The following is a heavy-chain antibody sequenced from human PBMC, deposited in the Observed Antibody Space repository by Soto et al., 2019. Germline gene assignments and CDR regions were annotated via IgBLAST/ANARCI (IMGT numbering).Heavy chain of an antibody. D-gene: IGHD5-12*01. V-gene: IGHV3-23*01. CDR2: ITGTASST. J-gene: IGHJ4*02. CDR3: AKGAEGYVVSSLDS. Sequence: EVQLLESGGGFVQPGGSLRLSCAASGFRFSDFAMTWVRQAPGRGLEWVSAITGTASSTYYADSVKGRFTMSRDNSKNTLYLQINSLRAEDTDIYYCAKGAEGYVVSSLDSWGQGTLVTVSS. CDR1: GFRFSDFA.